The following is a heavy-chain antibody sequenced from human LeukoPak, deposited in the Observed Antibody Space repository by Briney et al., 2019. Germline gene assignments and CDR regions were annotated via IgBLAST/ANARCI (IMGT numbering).Heavy chain of an antibody. CDR2: TIPIFGTA. CDR3: AGSSLERDCSSTSCFSFDY. CDR1: GGTFSSYA. Sequence: SVKVSCKASGGTFSSYAISWVRQAPGQGLEWMGGTIPIFGTANYAQKFQGRVTITTDESTSTAYMELSSLRSEDTAVYYCAGSSLERDCSSTSCFSFDYWGQGTLVTVSS. V-gene: IGHV1-69*05. D-gene: IGHD2-2*01. J-gene: IGHJ4*02.